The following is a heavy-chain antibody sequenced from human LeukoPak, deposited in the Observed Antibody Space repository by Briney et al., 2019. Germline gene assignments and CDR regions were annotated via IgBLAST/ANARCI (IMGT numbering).Heavy chain of an antibody. Sequence: PGGSLRLSCAASGFTFSSYAMHWVRQAPGKGLEWVAVISYDGSNKYYADSVKGRFTISRDNSKNTLYPQMNSLRAEDTAVYYCARGTTATGSYYYGMDVWGQGTTVTVSS. CDR2: ISYDGSNK. V-gene: IGHV3-30*04. D-gene: IGHD1-7*01. J-gene: IGHJ6*02. CDR1: GFTFSSYA. CDR3: ARGTTATGSYYYGMDV.